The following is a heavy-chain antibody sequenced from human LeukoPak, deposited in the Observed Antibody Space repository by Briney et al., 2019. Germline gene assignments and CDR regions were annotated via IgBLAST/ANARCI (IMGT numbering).Heavy chain of an antibody. CDR1: GFTFSSYS. CDR3: AKGVFPYFYYNMDV. CDR2: ISGSGGTT. V-gene: IGHV3-23*01. J-gene: IGHJ6*02. D-gene: IGHD2-8*01. Sequence: HAGGSLRLSCAASGFTFSSYSMTWVRQAPGKGLEWVSVISGSGGTTYYADSVKGRFTISRDNSKNTLYLQMNGLRAEDTAVYYCAKGVFPYFYYNMDVWGQGTTVTVSS.